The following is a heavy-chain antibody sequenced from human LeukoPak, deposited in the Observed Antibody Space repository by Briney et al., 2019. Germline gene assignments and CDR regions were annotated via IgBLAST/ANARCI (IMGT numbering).Heavy chain of an antibody. V-gene: IGHV1-24*01. Sequence: ASVKVSCKVSGYTLTELSMHWVRQAPGKGLEWMGGFDPEDGETIYAQKFQGRVTMTEDTSTDTAYMELSSLRSEDTAVYYCATGESSGYYPDYWGQGTLVAVPS. J-gene: IGHJ4*02. CDR1: GYTLTELS. D-gene: IGHD3-22*01. CDR3: ATGESSGYYPDY. CDR2: FDPEDGET.